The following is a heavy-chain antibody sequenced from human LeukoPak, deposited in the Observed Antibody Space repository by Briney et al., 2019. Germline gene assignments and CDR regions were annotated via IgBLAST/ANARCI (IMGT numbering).Heavy chain of an antibody. CDR1: GFPFSSYA. D-gene: IGHD2-2*01. J-gene: IGHJ5*02. Sequence: GGSLRLSCAASGFPFSSYAMSWAGRAPGKGLEGVPAISGSGGSTYYADSVKGRFTISRDNSKNTLYLQMNSLRAEDTAVYYCAKLDADIVVVPAASDPWGQGTLVTVSS. CDR3: AKLDADIVVVPAASDP. V-gene: IGHV3-23*01. CDR2: ISGSGGST.